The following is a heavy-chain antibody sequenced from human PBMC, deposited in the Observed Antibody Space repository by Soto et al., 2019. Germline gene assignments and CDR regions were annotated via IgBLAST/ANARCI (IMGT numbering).Heavy chain of an antibody. J-gene: IGHJ4*02. CDR2: IIPILGIA. D-gene: IGHD3-3*01. Sequence: ASVKVSCKASGGTFSSYTISWVRQAPGQGLEWMGRIIPILGIANYAQKFQGRVTITADKSTSTAYMELSSLRSEDTAVYYCARDLGGLRFLEWLLYYWGQGTLVTVSS. V-gene: IGHV1-69*04. CDR3: ARDLGGLRFLEWLLYY. CDR1: GGTFSSYT.